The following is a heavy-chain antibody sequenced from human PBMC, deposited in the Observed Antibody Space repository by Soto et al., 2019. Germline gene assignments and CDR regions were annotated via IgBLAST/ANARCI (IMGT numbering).Heavy chain of an antibody. CDR2: IIPNNGNT. CDR1: GGTFSSYA. D-gene: IGHD3-3*01. V-gene: IGHV1-18*01. Sequence: GASVKVSCKASGGTFSSYAISWVRQAPGQGLEWMGGIIPNNGNTNYAQKFQGRFTITTDTSTSTAYMELRSLSSDDTAVYYCARVSGSGYYNHWGQGTLVTVSS. CDR3: ARVSGSGYYNH. J-gene: IGHJ5*02.